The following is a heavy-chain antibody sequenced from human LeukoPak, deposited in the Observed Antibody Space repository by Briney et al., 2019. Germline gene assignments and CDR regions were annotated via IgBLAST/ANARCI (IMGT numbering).Heavy chain of an antibody. Sequence: SGGFLRLSCVASGFPFSSYGMHWVRQAPGKGLEWVAVIWFDGNNEYYADSVRGRFTISRDNSKNTLYLQMNSLRTEDTAIYYCARADFWSGHYYYFYGMDVWGQGTTLTVSS. CDR1: GFPFSSYG. D-gene: IGHD3-3*01. CDR3: ARADFWSGHYYYFYGMDV. J-gene: IGHJ6*02. V-gene: IGHV3-33*01. CDR2: IWFDGNNE.